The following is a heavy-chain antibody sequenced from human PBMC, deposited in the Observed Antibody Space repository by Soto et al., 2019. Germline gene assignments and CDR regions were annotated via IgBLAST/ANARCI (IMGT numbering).Heavy chain of an antibody. J-gene: IGHJ2*01. CDR1: GGSISSSSYY. V-gene: IGHV4-39*01. Sequence: SETLSLTCTVSGGSISSSSYYWGWIRQPPGKGLKWIGSIYYRESAYYNPSLKSRVTISVDTSKNQFSLKLSSVTAADTAVYYCARINGYFDLWGRGTLVTVS. CDR2: IYYRESA. CDR3: ARINGYFDL. D-gene: IGHD3-16*01.